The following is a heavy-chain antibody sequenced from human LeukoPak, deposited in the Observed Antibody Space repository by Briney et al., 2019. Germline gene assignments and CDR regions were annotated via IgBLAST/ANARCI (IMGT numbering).Heavy chain of an antibody. CDR3: ARRLGGAEYFQH. V-gene: IGHV4-59*08. Sequence: SETLSLTCTVSGGSISSYYWSWIRQPPGKGLEWIGYIYYSGSTNYNPSLKSRVTISVDTSKNQFSLKLSSVTAADTAVYYCARRLGGAEYFQHWGQGTLVTVSS. D-gene: IGHD3-16*01. CDR1: GGSISSYY. J-gene: IGHJ1*01. CDR2: IYYSGST.